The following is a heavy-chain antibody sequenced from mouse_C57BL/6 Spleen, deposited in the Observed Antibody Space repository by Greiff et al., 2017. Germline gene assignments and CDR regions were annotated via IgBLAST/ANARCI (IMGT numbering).Heavy chain of an antibody. J-gene: IGHJ2*01. V-gene: IGHV14-2*01. CDR2: IDPEDGET. CDR1: GFNITDYY. CDR3: ASEEGYYPGGY. Sequence: EVQLQQSGAELVKPGASVTLSCTASGFNITDYYMHWVKQRTEQGLEWLGRIDPEDGETKYAPKFPGKAPITADSTSNPAYLQLSSLTSEYTAVYYGASEEGYYPGGYWGQGTTLTVSS. D-gene: IGHD2-3*01.